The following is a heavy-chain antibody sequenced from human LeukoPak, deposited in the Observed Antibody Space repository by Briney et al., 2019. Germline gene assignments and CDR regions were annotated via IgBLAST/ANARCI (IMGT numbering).Heavy chain of an antibody. D-gene: IGHD6-6*01. CDR1: GYTFTSYA. V-gene: IGHV1-18*01. Sequence: ASVKLSCKASGYTFTSYAMNWGRQAPGQGLEWRGGISAYNGNTNYAQKLQGRVTMTTDTSTSTAYMELRSLRSDDTAVYYCARVATLEYSSSPLDYWGQGTLVTVSS. J-gene: IGHJ4*02. CDR2: ISAYNGNT. CDR3: ARVATLEYSSSPLDY.